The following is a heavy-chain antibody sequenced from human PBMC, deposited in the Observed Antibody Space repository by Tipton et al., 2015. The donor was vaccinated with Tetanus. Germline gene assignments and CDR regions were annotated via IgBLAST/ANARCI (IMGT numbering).Heavy chain of an antibody. CDR3: VSQDISGFY. CDR1: GITFSSYY. CDR2: IYPSGGGP. Sequence: QLVQSGPEVKKPGASVTISCKASGITFSSYYIHWVRQAPGQGLEWMGIIYPSGGGPTYAQNFQGRVTMTSDTSTSTVSMELSSLKSEDAAVFYCVSQDISGFYWGQGTLVTVSS. V-gene: IGHV1-46*01. J-gene: IGHJ4*02. D-gene: IGHD3-22*01.